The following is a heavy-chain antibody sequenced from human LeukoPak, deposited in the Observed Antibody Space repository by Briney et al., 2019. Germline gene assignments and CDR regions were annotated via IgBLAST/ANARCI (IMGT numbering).Heavy chain of an antibody. D-gene: IGHD3-22*01. Sequence: PSQTLSLTCTVSGGSISSGGYYWSWIRQHPGKGLEWIGYIYYSGSTYYNPSLKSRVTISVDTSKNQFSLKLSSVTAADTAVYYCARLTLDSSGLRRAFDIWGQGTMVTVSS. J-gene: IGHJ3*02. CDR3: ARLTLDSSGLRRAFDI. CDR2: IYYSGST. CDR1: GGSISSGGYY. V-gene: IGHV4-31*03.